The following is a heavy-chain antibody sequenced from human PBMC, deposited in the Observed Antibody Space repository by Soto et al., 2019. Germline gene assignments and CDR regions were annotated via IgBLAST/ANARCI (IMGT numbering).Heavy chain of an antibody. Sequence: QVQLQESGPGLVTPSQTLSLTCTVSGGSIRSGGSYWRWIRKHPGKGLEWIGHISYSGSTYYNPSLKSRVTISVDTYKNHFRPSRSSVTASDTAVYYCARVPYDLWSGDSYYYYYYMDGGGKGTTVTVSS. CDR3: ARVPYDLWSGDSYYYYYYMDG. CDR1: GGSIRSGGSY. J-gene: IGHJ6*03. D-gene: IGHD3-3*01. CDR2: ISYSGST. V-gene: IGHV4-31*03.